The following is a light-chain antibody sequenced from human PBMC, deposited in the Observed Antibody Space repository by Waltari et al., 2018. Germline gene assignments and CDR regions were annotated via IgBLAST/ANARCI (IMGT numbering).Light chain of an antibody. J-gene: IGKJ1*01. CDR1: QSISSY. CDR2: AAS. CDR3: QQSYSTPWT. Sequence: DIQMTQSPSSLSASVGDRVTITCRASQSISSYLNWYQQKPGKAPKLLIYAASSLQSGVPARFSGSGSGTDFTLTSSSLQPEDVATYDCQQSYSTPWTFGQGTKVEIK. V-gene: IGKV1-39*01.